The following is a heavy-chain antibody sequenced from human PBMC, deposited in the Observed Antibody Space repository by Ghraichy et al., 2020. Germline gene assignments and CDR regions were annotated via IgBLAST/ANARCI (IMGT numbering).Heavy chain of an antibody. Sequence: SETLSLTCAVYGGSFSGYYWSWIRQPPGKGLEWIGEINHSGSTNYNPSLKSRVTISVDTSKNQFSLKLSSVTAADTAVYYCARLSIYWDFGVLPNNWFDPWGQGTLVTVSS. J-gene: IGHJ5*02. D-gene: IGHD3-3*01. V-gene: IGHV4-34*01. CDR1: GGSFSGYY. CDR2: INHSGST. CDR3: ARLSIYWDFGVLPNNWFDP.